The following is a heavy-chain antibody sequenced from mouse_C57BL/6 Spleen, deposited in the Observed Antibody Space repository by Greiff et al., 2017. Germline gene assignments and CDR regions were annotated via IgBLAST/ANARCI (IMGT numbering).Heavy chain of an antibody. CDR1: GFSLSTFGMG. Sequence: QVTLKESGPGILQPSQTLSLTCSFSGFSLSTFGMGVGWIRQPSGQGLEWLAHIWWDDDKYYNPALKSRLTISKDTSKNQVFLKIANVDTADTATYYCARSHYYGSSYVGNYFDYWGQGTTLTVSS. V-gene: IGHV8-8*01. CDR2: IWWDDDK. D-gene: IGHD1-1*01. J-gene: IGHJ2*01. CDR3: ARSHYYGSSYVGNYFDY.